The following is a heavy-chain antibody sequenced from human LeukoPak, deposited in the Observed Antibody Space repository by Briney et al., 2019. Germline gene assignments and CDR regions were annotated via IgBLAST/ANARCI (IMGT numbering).Heavy chain of an antibody. CDR2: ASYSGGT. D-gene: IGHD2/OR15-2a*01. Sequence: SETLSLTCSLSGGSVTGGGYYWSWIRQHPGKGLEWIGFASYSGGTYYNPSLMSRITISVDRSQNQFSLRMRDVTAADTAVYFCATAECEYFYFDSWGQGALVAVSS. V-gene: IGHV4-31*03. CDR1: GGSVTGGGYY. CDR3: ATAECEYFYFDS. J-gene: IGHJ4*02.